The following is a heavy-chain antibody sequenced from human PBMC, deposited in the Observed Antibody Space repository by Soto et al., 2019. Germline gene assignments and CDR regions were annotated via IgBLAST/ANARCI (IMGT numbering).Heavy chain of an antibody. CDR1: GFTFTSSA. CDR2: IVVGSGNT. CDR3: ARDDDRYCSGGSCYLSYYMDV. Sequence: EASVKVSCKASGFTFTSSAVQWVRQARGQRLEWIGWIVVGSGNTNYAQKFQERVTITRDMSTSTAYMELSSLRSEDTAVYYCARDDDRYCSGGSCYLSYYMDVWGKGATVTVSS. J-gene: IGHJ6*03. V-gene: IGHV1-58*01. D-gene: IGHD2-15*01.